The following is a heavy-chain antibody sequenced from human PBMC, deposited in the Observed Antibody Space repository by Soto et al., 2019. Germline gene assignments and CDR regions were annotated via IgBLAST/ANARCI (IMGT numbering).Heavy chain of an antibody. CDR2: IYYSGST. CDR3: ARYSYGGDNWFDP. D-gene: IGHD5-18*01. J-gene: IGHJ5*02. V-gene: IGHV4-31*03. Sequence: PSETLSLTCTVSGGSISSGGYYWSWIRQHPGKGLEWVGYIYYSGSTYYNPSLKSRVTISVDTSKNQFSLKLSSVTAADTAVYYCARYSYGGDNWFDPWGQGTLVTVSS. CDR1: GGSISSGGYY.